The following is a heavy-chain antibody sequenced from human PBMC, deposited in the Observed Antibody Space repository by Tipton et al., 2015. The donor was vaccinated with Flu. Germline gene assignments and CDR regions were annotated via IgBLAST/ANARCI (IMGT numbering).Heavy chain of an antibody. J-gene: IGHJ4*02. V-gene: IGHV3-30-3*01. D-gene: IGHD3-22*01. CDR2: ISYDGSKK. Sequence: SLRLSCAASGFTFSSYALHWVRQAPGEGPEWVAVISYDGSKKHYADSVKGRFTISRDNLKNKLCLEMDSLRAEDTAVYYCARDDQWFPTAHLDYWGQGTLVTVSS. CDR3: ARDDQWFPTAHLDY. CDR1: GFTFSSYA.